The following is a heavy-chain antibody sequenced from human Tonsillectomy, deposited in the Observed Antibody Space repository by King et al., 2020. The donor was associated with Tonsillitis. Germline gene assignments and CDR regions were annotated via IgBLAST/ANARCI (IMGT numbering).Heavy chain of an antibody. CDR1: GYTFTSYA. CDR2: INAGNGNI. Sequence: QLVQSGAEVKKPWASVKVSCKASGYTFTSYAMHWVRQAPGQGLEWMGWINAGNGNIKYLQKFQGRVTITRDTSASTAYMELRSLRSEDTAVYYCARASYYYDSSGYYYGPLDYWGQGTLVTVSS. J-gene: IGHJ4*02. V-gene: IGHV1-3*01. D-gene: IGHD3-22*01. CDR3: ARASYYYDSSGYYYGPLDY.